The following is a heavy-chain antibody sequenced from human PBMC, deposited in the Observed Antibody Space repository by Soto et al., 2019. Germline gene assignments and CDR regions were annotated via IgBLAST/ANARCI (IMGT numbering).Heavy chain of an antibody. CDR1: GFFLSTYA. CDR3: AKGHSSHFDY. J-gene: IGHJ4*02. V-gene: IGHV3-23*01. Sequence: GGSLRLSCTASGFFLSTYAISWVRQAPGKGLEWVSATSGSGINTYYADSVRGRFTISRDNSKNTLYLQMNSLRAEDTAVYYCAKGHSSHFDYWGQGTLVTVSS. D-gene: IGHD6-13*01. CDR2: TSGSGINT.